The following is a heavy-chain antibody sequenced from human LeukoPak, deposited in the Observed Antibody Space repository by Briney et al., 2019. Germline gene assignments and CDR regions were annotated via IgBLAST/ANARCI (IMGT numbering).Heavy chain of an antibody. Sequence: SETLSLTCTVSGGSISSTSYYWDWVRQPPGKGLEWIGNVYYGGNTYYNSSLESRVTISVDMSKNQFSLKLTSLTAADTAVYYCARQRADYFYHYLDVWGKGTSVTVSS. J-gene: IGHJ6*03. CDR1: GGSISSTSYY. CDR2: VYYGGNT. V-gene: IGHV4-39*01. CDR3: ARQRADYFYHYLDV.